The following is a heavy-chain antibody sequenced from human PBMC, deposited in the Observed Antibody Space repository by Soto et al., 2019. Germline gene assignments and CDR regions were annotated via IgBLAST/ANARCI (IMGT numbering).Heavy chain of an antibody. V-gene: IGHV3-48*01. CDR1: GFTFSSYA. J-gene: IGHJ6*03. CDR2: ISGSSGVI. Sequence: PWGFLRLSCAASGFTFSSYAMSWVRQAPGKGLEWVSYISGSSGVIYDADSVKGRFTISRDNAKNPLYLQMDSLRAEDTAVYYCATGCPYYGGTAPPMDVWGEGTTVTVSS. CDR3: ATGCPYYGGTAPPMDV. D-gene: IGHD3-10*01.